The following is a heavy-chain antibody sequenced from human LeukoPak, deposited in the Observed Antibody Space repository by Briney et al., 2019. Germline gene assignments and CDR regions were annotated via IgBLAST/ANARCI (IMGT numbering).Heavy chain of an antibody. CDR3: ARGRSSSSWYRVLNWFDP. Sequence: SETLSLTCAVYGGSFSGYYWSWIRQPPGKGLEWIGEINHSGSTNYNPSLKSRVTISVDTSKNQFSLKLRSVTAADTAVYYCARGRSSSSWYRVLNWFDPWGQGTLVTVSS. D-gene: IGHD6-13*01. CDR1: GGSFSGYY. V-gene: IGHV4-34*01. J-gene: IGHJ5*02. CDR2: INHSGST.